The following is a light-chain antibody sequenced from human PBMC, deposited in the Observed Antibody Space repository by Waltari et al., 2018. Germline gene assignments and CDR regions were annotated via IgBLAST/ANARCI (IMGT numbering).Light chain of an antibody. Sequence: DIVLTQSPGTASLSPGERVPLSCRASQSVGSSILAWYQQKPGQAPRLVIYRVSRRATGILDRFSGSGSGTDFSLTISRLEPEDFAVYYCQQHGTLPATFGQGTKVEIK. CDR2: RVS. V-gene: IGKV3-20*01. CDR1: QSVGSSI. J-gene: IGKJ1*01. CDR3: QQHGTLPAT.